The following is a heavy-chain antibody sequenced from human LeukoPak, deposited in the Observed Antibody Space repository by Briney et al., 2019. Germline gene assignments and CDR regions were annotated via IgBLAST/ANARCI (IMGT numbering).Heavy chain of an antibody. Sequence: AGGSLRLSCAASGFTFSSYGMHWVRQAPGKGLEWVAVIWYDGSNKYYADSVKGRFTISRDNSKNTLYLQMNSLRAEDTAVYYCAKERITMVRGVIKPLYYYGMDVWGQGTTVTVSS. CDR1: GFTFSSYG. CDR2: IWYDGSNK. V-gene: IGHV3-33*06. J-gene: IGHJ6*02. D-gene: IGHD3-10*01. CDR3: AKERITMVRGVIKPLYYYGMDV.